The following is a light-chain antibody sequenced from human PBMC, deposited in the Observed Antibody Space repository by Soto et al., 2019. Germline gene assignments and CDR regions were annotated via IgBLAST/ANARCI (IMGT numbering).Light chain of an antibody. Sequence: QSALTQPACVSGAPGQSITISCTGTRSDVCGNNYVSWYQQHPGKAPKLMIYDVSNRPSGVSNRFSGSKSGNTASLTTSGLQAEDEADYYCSSYTSSSTVVFGGGTKLTV. CDR1: RSDVCGNNY. J-gene: IGLJ2*01. V-gene: IGLV2-14*01. CDR2: DVS. CDR3: SSYTSSSTVV.